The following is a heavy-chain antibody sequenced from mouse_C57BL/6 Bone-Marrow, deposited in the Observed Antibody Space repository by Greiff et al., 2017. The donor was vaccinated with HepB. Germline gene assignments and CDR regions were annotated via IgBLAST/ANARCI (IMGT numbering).Heavy chain of an antibody. J-gene: IGHJ1*03. CDR3: APITTVVATDV. CDR2: IDPANGNT. CDR1: GFNIKNTC. Sequence: EVKLVESVAELVRPGASVKLSCTASGFNIKNTCMHWVKQRPEQGLEWIGRIDPANGNTKYAPKFQGKATITADTSSNTAYLQLSSLTSEDTAIYYCAPITTVVATDVWGTGTTVTVSS. D-gene: IGHD1-1*01. V-gene: IGHV14-3*01.